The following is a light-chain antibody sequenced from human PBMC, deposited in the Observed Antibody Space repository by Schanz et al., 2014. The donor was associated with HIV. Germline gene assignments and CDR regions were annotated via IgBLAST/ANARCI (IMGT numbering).Light chain of an antibody. J-gene: IGLJ2*01. V-gene: IGLV2-14*02. Sequence: QSALTQPASVSGSPGQSITISCTEATSGVGSYNRVSWYQQQPGKAPKLIVYQGDKRPSGVPDRFSGFKSGDTASLTVSGLQPDDEADYYCSSYAGSKHWLFGGGTKLTVL. CDR3: SSYAGSKHWL. CDR1: TSGVGSYNR. CDR2: QGD.